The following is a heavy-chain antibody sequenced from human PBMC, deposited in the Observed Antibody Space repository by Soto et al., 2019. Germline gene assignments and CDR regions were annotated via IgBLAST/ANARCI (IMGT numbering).Heavy chain of an antibody. D-gene: IGHD2-8*01. CDR2: MSGSGGST. Sequence: GGSLRLSCAASGFTFSSYAMSWVRQAPGKGLEWVSAMSGSGGSTYYADSVKCRFTISRDNSKNTLYLQMNSLRAEDTAVYYCASPRGVDYYYYDMDVWGQGTTVTVSS. CDR1: GFTFSSYA. J-gene: IGHJ6*02. V-gene: IGHV3-23*01. CDR3: ASPRGVDYYYYDMDV.